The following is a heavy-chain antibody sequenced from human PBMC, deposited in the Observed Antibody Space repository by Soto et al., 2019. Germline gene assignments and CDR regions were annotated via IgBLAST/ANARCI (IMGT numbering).Heavy chain of an antibody. V-gene: IGHV1-18*01. Sequence: QVQLVQSGTEVKKPGAPWKFSGKAPGTTFGKYGITGGPQAPGQGLEWVGWISVYHGNTVHAQKFRGRVNMTTDTSTSTAYMELGSLKSDDTAIYYCAKDCSGASCGFDIWGQGTLVTVSS. CDR2: ISVYHGNT. J-gene: IGHJ4*02. CDR1: GTTFGKYG. D-gene: IGHD2-15*01. CDR3: AKDCSGASCGFDI.